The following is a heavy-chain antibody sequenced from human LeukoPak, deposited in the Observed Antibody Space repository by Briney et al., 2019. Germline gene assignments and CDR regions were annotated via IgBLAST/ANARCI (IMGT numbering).Heavy chain of an antibody. J-gene: IGHJ6*03. CDR1: GFTFSSYA. D-gene: IGHD3-9*01. CDR3: AKALTIGLFHYYYMDV. Sequence: GGSLRLSCAASGFTFSSYAMHWVRQAPGKGLEWVAVISYDGSNKYYADSVKGRFTISRDNSKNAVYLQMTNLRTEDTAVYYCAKALTIGLFHYYYMDVWGKGTTVTVAS. V-gene: IGHV3-30-3*01. CDR2: ISYDGSNK.